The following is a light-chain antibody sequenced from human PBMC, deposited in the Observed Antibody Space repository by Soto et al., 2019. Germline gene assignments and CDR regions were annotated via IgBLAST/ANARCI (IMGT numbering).Light chain of an antibody. Sequence: QSALTQPASVSGSRGQSITISCTGTSSDVGGYNYVSWYQQHPDKAPKLMIYEVTNRPSGVSNRFSGSKSANTASLTISALQAEDEADYYCSSYTRRNTWVFGGGTKVTVL. J-gene: IGLJ3*02. CDR3: SSYTRRNTWV. CDR2: EVT. CDR1: SSDVGGYNY. V-gene: IGLV2-14*01.